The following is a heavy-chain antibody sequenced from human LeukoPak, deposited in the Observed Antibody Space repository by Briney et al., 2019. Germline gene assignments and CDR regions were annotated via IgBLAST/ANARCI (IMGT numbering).Heavy chain of an antibody. V-gene: IGHV3-30*18. D-gene: IGHD6-19*01. J-gene: IGHJ6*02. CDR3: AKPAGYSSGWYGMDV. Sequence: GGSLRLSRAASGFTFSSYGMHWVRQAPGKGLEWVAVISYDGSNKYYADSVKGRFTISRDNSKNTLYLQMNSLRAEDTAVYYSAKPAGYSSGWYGMDVWGQGTTVTVSS. CDR1: GFTFSSYG. CDR2: ISYDGSNK.